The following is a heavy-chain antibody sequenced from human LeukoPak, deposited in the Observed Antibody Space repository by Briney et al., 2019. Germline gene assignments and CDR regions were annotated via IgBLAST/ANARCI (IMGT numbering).Heavy chain of an antibody. J-gene: IGHJ3*02. CDR2: ISAYNGNT. CDR1: GYTFTSYG. Sequence: ASVKVSCKASGYTFTSYGISWVRQAPGQGLEWMGWISAYNGNTNYAQKLQGRVTMTRDTSISTAYMELSRLRSDDTAVYYCALLASYDAFDIWGQGTMVTVSS. CDR3: ALLASYDAFDI. V-gene: IGHV1-18*01. D-gene: IGHD2-15*01.